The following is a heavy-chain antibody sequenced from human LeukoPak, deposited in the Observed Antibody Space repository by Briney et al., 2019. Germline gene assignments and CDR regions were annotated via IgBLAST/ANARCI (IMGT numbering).Heavy chain of an antibody. V-gene: IGHV4-31*03. CDR1: GGSISSGDDY. CDR3: ARAILTPSGYLWHFEL. CDR2: IYYSGSA. Sequence: SQTRWLNCTVSGGSISSGDDYWSGLRQHPGKGLEWIGYIYYSGSAYYNPSLISRLTISVDTSKNQFSLKLSSVTAADTAVYYCARAILTPSGYLWHFELCGPGTLVTVSS. D-gene: IGHD3-3*01. J-gene: IGHJ2*01.